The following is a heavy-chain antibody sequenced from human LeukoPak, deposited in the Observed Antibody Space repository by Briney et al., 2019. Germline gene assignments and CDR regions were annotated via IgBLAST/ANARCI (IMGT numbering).Heavy chain of an antibody. CDR2: ISWNSGSI. Sequence: GGSLRLSCAASGFTFDDYAMHWVRQAPGKGLEWVSGISWNSGSIGYADSVKGRFTISRDNAKNSLYLQMNSLRAEDTALYYCATDPWFDPWGQGTLVTVSS. CDR1: GFTFDDYA. CDR3: ATDPWFDP. V-gene: IGHV3-9*01. J-gene: IGHJ5*02.